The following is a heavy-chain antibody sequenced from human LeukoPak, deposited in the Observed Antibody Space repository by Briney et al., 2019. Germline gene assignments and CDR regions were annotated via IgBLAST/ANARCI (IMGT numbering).Heavy chain of an antibody. Sequence: SETLSLTCTVSGYSISSGSYWGWVRQPPGKGLEWIGEMNHSGSTNYNPSLKSRVTMSVDRSKNRFSLNLSSVTAADTAMYYCARHAWQWLPFEHWGQGTLVTVSS. CDR2: MNHSGST. D-gene: IGHD6-19*01. J-gene: IGHJ4*02. CDR3: ARHAWQWLPFEH. V-gene: IGHV4-38-2*02. CDR1: GYSISSGSY.